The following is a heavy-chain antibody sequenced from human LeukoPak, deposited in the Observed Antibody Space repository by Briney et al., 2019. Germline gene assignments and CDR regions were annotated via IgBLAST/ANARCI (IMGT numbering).Heavy chain of an antibody. D-gene: IGHD7-27*01. V-gene: IGHV4-34*01. J-gene: IGHJ4*02. CDR1: GGSFSGYY. Sequence: PSETLSLTCAVYGGSFSGYYWSWIRQPPGKGLEWIGEINHSGSTNYNPSLKSRVTISLDTSKNQFSLRLSSVTAADTAVYYCARDPLGQAPYFDYWGQGTLVTVSS. CDR2: INHSGST. CDR3: ARDPLGQAPYFDY.